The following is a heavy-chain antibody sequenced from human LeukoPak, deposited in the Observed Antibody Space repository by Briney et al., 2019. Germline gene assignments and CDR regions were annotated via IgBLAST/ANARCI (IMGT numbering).Heavy chain of an antibody. CDR3: AKLKGWYGEGYFDY. Sequence: PGGSLTLSCAASGFTVSSNYMSWVRQPPGKGLEWVSVIYSGGTTFYADSVNGRFTISRDNSKNTLYLQMNSLRADDTAVYYCAKLKGWYGEGYFDYWGQGTVVTVSS. CDR2: IYSGGTT. V-gene: IGHV3-53*01. D-gene: IGHD3-10*01. CDR1: GFTVSSNY. J-gene: IGHJ4*02.